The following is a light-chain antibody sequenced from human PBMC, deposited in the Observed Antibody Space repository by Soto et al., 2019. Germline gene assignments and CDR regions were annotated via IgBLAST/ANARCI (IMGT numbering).Light chain of an antibody. CDR3: QQYGSSRVYT. V-gene: IGKV3-20*01. Sequence: EIVLTQSPGTLSLSPGEGATLSCRASHSVSSTYLACYQQKPGQAPRLLIYGASSRAAGIPDRFSGSGSGTDFTLTIIRLEPEDFAVYYCQQYGSSRVYTFGQGTKLEIK. CDR1: HSVSSTY. J-gene: IGKJ2*01. CDR2: GAS.